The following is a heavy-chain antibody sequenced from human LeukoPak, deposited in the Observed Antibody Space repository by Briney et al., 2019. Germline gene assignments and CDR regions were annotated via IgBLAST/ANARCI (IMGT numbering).Heavy chain of an antibody. CDR1: GGSISSSSYY. CDR3: ARHPFYTSRAQLDY. V-gene: IGHV4-39*01. J-gene: IGHJ4*02. D-gene: IGHD6-13*01. Sequence: SETLSLTCTVSGGSISSSSYYWGWVRQPPGKGLEWIGSIYYSGSTYYNPSLKSRVTISVDTSKNQLSLKLSSVTAADTAVYYCARHPFYTSRAQLDYWGQGTLVTVSS. CDR2: IYYSGST.